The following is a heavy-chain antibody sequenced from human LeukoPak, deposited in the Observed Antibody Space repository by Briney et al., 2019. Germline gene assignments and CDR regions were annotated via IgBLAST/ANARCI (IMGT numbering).Heavy chain of an antibody. J-gene: IGHJ6*02. CDR1: GYTFTSYG. D-gene: IGHD3-9*01. V-gene: IGHV1-18*01. CDR2: ISAYNGNT. CDR3: ARENKRDNYDILTGGYYYYGMDV. Sequence: GASVKLSCKASGYTFTSYGISWVRLAPGQGLEWMGWISAYNGNTNYAQKLQGRVTMTTDTSTSTAYMELRSLRSDDTAVYYCARENKRDNYDILTGGYYYYGMDVWGQGTTVTVSS.